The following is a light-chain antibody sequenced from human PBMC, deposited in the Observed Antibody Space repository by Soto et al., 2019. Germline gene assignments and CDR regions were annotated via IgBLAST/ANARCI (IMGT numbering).Light chain of an antibody. V-gene: IGLV2-14*01. CDR2: EVS. J-gene: IGLJ1*01. Sequence: QSALTQPASVSGSPGQSITISCTGTSSDVGGYNYVSWYQQHPSKAPKLMIYEVSNRPSGGSNRFSGSKSGNTDSLTISGLQAEDEADYYCISYTSSSTLEVFVTGTKLTVL. CDR1: SSDVGGYNY. CDR3: ISYTSSSTLEV.